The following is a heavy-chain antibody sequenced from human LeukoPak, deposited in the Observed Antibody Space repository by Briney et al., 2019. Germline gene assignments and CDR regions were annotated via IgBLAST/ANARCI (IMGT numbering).Heavy chain of an antibody. CDR3: TTVKVYCSSTSCYPEYFQH. J-gene: IGHJ1*01. V-gene: IGHV3-15*01. CDR2: IKSKTDGGTT. CDR1: GFTFSNAW. Sequence: GGSLRLSCAASGFTFSNAWMSWVRQAPGKGLEWVGRIKSKTDGGTTDYAAPVKGRFTISRDDSKNTLYLQMNSLKTEDTAVYYCTTVKVYCSSTSCYPEYFQHWGQGTLVTVSS. D-gene: IGHD2-2*01.